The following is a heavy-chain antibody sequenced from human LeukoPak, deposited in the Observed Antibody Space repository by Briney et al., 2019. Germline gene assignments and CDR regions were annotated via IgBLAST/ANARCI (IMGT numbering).Heavy chain of an antibody. CDR1: GITFSNTW. CDR2: TKSTPEGGTV. D-gene: IGHD1-26*01. V-gene: IGHV3-15*01. Sequence: PGGSLRLSCVTSGITFSNTWMSWVRQSPGKGLEWVGRTKSTPEGGTVEYGTPVKGRFTVSRDDSKSTLYLQMNSLKIEDTAVYYCSTYSGSPHYYFAHWGQGTLVTVSS. J-gene: IGHJ4*02. CDR3: STYSGSPHYYFAH.